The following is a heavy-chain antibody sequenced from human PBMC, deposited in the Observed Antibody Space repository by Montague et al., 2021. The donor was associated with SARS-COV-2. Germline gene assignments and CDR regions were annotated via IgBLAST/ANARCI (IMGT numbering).Heavy chain of an antibody. CDR2: VAYSGRS. J-gene: IGHJ6*02. V-gene: IGHV4-59*01. D-gene: IGHD2-15*01. Sequence: SETRSLTCTRLGGSTRARNGAAIGWTPVNDQEWMRSVAYSGRSSYNSSLKSRVTISVDTSKNQVSLNLRSVTAADTAVYFCVSADRRDPYTPHLYYYKGMDPWGQGTTVTGS. CDR1: GGSTRAR. CDR3: VSADRRDPYTPHLYYYKGMDP.